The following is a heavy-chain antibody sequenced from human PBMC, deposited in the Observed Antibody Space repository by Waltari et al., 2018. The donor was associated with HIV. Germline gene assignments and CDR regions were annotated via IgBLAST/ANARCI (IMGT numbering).Heavy chain of an antibody. D-gene: IGHD5-12*01. CDR3: ARQTQGWLQSRDAFDI. J-gene: IGHJ3*02. V-gene: IGHV3-33*01. Sequence: QVQLVESGGGVVQPGRSLRLSCAASGFTFSSYGLHWVRQAPGKGLEWVAVMCYGGSKKDYADYVKGRFTISRDNSKNTLYLQMNSLRAEDTAVYYCARQTQGWLQSRDAFDIWGQGTMVTVSS. CDR2: MCYGGSKK. CDR1: GFTFSSYG.